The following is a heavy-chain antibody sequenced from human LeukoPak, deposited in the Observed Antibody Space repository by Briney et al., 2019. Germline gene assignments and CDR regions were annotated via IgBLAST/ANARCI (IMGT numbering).Heavy chain of an antibody. Sequence: SETLSLTCTVSGGSISSYYWSWIRQPPGKGLEWIGYIYYSGSTKYSPSLKSRVTISVDTSKNQFSLKLSSVTAADTALYYCARHVGGSGSYDAFDIWGQGTMVTVSS. J-gene: IGHJ3*02. CDR3: ARHVGGSGSYDAFDI. V-gene: IGHV4-59*08. CDR2: IYYSGST. CDR1: GGSISSYY. D-gene: IGHD3-10*01.